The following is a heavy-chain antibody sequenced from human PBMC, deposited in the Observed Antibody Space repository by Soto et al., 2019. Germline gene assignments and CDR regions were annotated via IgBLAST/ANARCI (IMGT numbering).Heavy chain of an antibody. D-gene: IGHD1-1*01. V-gene: IGHV1-3*01. J-gene: IGHJ6*02. CDR1: GYTLSTYA. Sequence: ASLKRYWKGSGYTLSTYARDWGRHAPGQSLEWMGWINGGTGQTRYSQRFQDRVTITRDTPASTANMELTSLTSEDTAVYYCARGKGMEEHYCYPGLDIWGQGTTVTVSS. CDR3: ARGKGMEEHYCYPGLDI. CDR2: INGGTGQT.